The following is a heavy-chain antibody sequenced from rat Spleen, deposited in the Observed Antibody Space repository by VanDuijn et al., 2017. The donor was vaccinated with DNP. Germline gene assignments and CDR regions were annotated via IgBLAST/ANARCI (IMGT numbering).Heavy chain of an antibody. CDR1: GYSITSNY. D-gene: IGHD1-4*01. V-gene: IGHV3-1*01. J-gene: IGHJ2*01. CDR3: ARDLPGYKNYFDY. CDR2: ISYSGST. Sequence: EVQLQESGPGLVKPSQSLSLTCSVTGYSITSNYWGWIRKFPGNKMEYIGHISYSGSTNYNPSLKSRISITRDTSKNQFFLQVNSVTTEDTATYYCARDLPGYKNYFDYWGQGVMVTVSS.